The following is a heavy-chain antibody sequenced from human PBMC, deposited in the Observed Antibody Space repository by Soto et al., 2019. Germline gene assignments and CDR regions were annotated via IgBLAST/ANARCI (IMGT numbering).Heavy chain of an antibody. CDR1: GYTFTIYG. J-gene: IGHJ6*02. CDR3: AKLGGSYNYGMDV. V-gene: IGHV1-18*01. D-gene: IGHD2-2*02. Sequence: ASVKVSCKASGYTFTIYGISWVLQSPGQGLEWMGCISGYNGDTNYAQKLQGRVTMTTDTSTSTAYMELRSLRSDDTAVYYCAKLGGSYNYGMDVWGQGTTVTVSS. CDR2: ISGYNGDT.